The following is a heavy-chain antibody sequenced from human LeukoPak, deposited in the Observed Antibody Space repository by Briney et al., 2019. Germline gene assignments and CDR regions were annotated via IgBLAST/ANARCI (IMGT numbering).Heavy chain of an antibody. V-gene: IGHV4-34*01. CDR2: INHSGST. CDR3: ARGRGSSGWYYYGMDV. Sequence: PSETLSLTCPVYGGSFSGYYWSWIRQPPGKGREWIGEINHSGSTNYNPSVKSRVTISVDTSKNQFSLKLSSVTAADTAVYYCARGRGSSGWYYYGMDVWGQGTTVTVSS. D-gene: IGHD6-19*01. J-gene: IGHJ6*02. CDR1: GGSFSGYY.